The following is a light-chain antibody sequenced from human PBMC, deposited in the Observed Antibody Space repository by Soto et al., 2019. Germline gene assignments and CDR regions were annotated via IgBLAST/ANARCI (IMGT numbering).Light chain of an antibody. CDR1: QSISSW. Sequence: DIQMTQSPSTLSASVGDRVTITCRASQSISSWLAWYQQKPGKAPKFLIYDASNLERGVPSRFSGSGSGTDFTLTISRLEPEDSAVYYCQQYARSSWTFGQGTKVDIK. V-gene: IGKV1-5*01. CDR3: QQYARSSWT. J-gene: IGKJ1*01. CDR2: DAS.